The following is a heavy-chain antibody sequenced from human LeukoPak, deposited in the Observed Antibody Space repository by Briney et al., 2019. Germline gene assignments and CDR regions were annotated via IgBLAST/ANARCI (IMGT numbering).Heavy chain of an antibody. V-gene: IGHV3-23*01. CDR1: GFTFNTYG. Sequence: GSLRLSCAASGFTFNTYGMSWVRQAPGKGLEWVSAISGSGGSKYYADSVKGRFTISRDNSKNTLYLQMNSLRAEDTAVYYCAKDPNWNDAWFDPWGQGTLVTVSS. CDR2: ISGSGGSK. J-gene: IGHJ5*02. D-gene: IGHD1-20*01. CDR3: AKDPNWNDAWFDP.